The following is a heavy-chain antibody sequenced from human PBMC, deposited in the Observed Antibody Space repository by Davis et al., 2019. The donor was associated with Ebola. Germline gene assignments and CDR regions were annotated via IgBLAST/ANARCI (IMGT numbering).Heavy chain of an antibody. Sequence: AASVKVSCKASGYTFTSYAMHWVRQAPGQRLEWMGWINAGNGNTKYSQKFQGRVTITRDTSASTAYMELRSLRSDDTAVYYCARVGWHDYGDYYYGMDVWGQGTTVTVSS. J-gene: IGHJ6*02. CDR3: ARVGWHDYGDYYYGMDV. CDR2: INAGNGNT. D-gene: IGHD4-17*01. V-gene: IGHV1-3*01. CDR1: GYTFTSYA.